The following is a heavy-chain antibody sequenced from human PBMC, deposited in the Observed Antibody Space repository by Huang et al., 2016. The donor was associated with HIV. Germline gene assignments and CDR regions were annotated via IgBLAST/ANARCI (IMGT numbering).Heavy chain of an antibody. CDR2: IYPGDSDT. CDR1: GYRFRSNW. J-gene: IGHJ6*02. CDR3: ARLIGSPSFYYGLDV. V-gene: IGHV5-51*01. D-gene: IGHD3-10*01. Sequence: EVQLVQSGAEVKKPGESLKISCKGSGYRFRSNWIGWVRQMPGKGLEWMGIIYPGDSDTRYSPCCQGQVTISADKSINTAYLQWSSLKASDTAMYYCARLIGSPSFYYGLDVWGQGTTVTVSS.